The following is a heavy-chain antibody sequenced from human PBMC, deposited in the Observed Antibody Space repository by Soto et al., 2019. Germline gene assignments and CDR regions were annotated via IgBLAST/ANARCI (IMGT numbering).Heavy chain of an antibody. CDR1: GGTFSSYA. Sequence: SVKVSCKASGGTFSSYAISWVRQAPGQGLEWMGGIIPIFGTANYAQKFQGRVTITADESTSTAYMELSSLRSEDTAVYYCAREIGCSRTSWPGVNPDAFDIWGQGTMVTV. V-gene: IGHV1-69*13. J-gene: IGHJ3*02. CDR2: IIPIFGTA. CDR3: AREIGCSRTSWPGVNPDAFDI. D-gene: IGHD2-2*01.